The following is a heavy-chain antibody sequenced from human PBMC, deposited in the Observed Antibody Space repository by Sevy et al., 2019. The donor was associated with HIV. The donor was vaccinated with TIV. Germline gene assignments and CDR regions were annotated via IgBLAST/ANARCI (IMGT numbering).Heavy chain of an antibody. CDR2: ISGSGGST. V-gene: IGHV3-23*01. CDR1: GFTFSSYA. CDR3: AKDRYHTSGYYPEGAFDI. Sequence: GGSLRLSCAASGFTFSSYALNWVRQAPGKGLEWVSTISGSGGSTYYAPSVKGRFTISRDNSKNTLYLQMDSLRAEDTAVYYCAKDRYHTSGYYPEGAFDIWGQGTMVTVSS. J-gene: IGHJ3*02. D-gene: IGHD3-22*01.